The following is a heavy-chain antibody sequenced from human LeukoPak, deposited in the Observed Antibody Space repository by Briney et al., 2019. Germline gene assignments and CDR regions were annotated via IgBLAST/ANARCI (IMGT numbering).Heavy chain of an antibody. CDR3: AHSSGYAYGLDY. CDR2: ISSSSSYI. CDR1: GFSLSTYS. V-gene: IGHV3-21*01. J-gene: IGHJ4*02. D-gene: IGHD5-18*01. Sequence: GGSLRLSCAASGFSLSTYSMGWVRQAPGKGLEWVSSISSSSSYIYYADSVKGRFTISRDNARNSLYLQMNSLRAEDTGVYYCAHSSGYAYGLDYWGQGTLVTVSS.